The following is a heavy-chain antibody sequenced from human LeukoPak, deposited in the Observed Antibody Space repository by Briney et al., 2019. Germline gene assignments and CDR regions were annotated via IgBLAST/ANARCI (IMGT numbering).Heavy chain of an antibody. V-gene: IGHV4-38-2*01. Sequence: PSETLPLTCAVSGYSISSGYYWGWIRQPPGKGLEWIGSIYFTGTTYYNPSLKSRVTTSLDTSKSQFSLNLSSVTAADTAVYYCARKGYCSSGSCYLDYWGQGTLVTVSS. CDR3: ARKGYCSSGSCYLDY. CDR2: IYFTGTT. J-gene: IGHJ4*02. D-gene: IGHD2-15*01. CDR1: GYSISSGYY.